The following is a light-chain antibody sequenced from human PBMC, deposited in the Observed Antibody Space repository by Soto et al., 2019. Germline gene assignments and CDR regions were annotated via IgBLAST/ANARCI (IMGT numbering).Light chain of an antibody. CDR3: QQSYNSPFN. J-gene: IGKJ3*01. V-gene: IGKV1-39*01. CDR1: QSISSY. Sequence: DIQMTQSPSSLSASVRDRVTITCRASQSISSYLNWYQQKPGKAPKLLINAASTLRSGVPSRFSGSGSGTDFTLTIDSLQPEDFATYYCQQSYNSPFNFGPGTKVDMK. CDR2: AAS.